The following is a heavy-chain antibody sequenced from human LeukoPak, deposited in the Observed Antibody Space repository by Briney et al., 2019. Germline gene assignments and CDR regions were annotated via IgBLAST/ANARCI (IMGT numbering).Heavy chain of an antibody. CDR2: ITGSDDST. Sequence: AGGSLRLSCAASGFTFSNNAMTWVRQAPGEGLEWVSTITGSDDSTYYADSVKGRFTISRDYSKNTVFLQLNNLRAEDTAMYYCAKGPQLYSGYHPNYWGQRTLVTVSS. V-gene: IGHV3-23*01. CDR1: GFTFSNNA. D-gene: IGHD3-22*01. J-gene: IGHJ4*02. CDR3: AKGPQLYSGYHPNY.